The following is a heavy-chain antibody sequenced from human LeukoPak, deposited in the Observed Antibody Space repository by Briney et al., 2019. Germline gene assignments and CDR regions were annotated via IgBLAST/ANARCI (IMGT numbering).Heavy chain of an antibody. V-gene: IGHV3-23*01. J-gene: IGHJ4*02. CDR1: GFTFSSYA. CDR2: LSGSGGST. CDR3: ANTHGYSSGYYPGVGDW. Sequence: GGSLRLSCAASGFTFSSYAMSWVRQGPGKGLEWVSALSGSGGSTYYADSVKGRFTISRDNSKNTLYLQMNSLRAEDTAVYDCANTHGYSSGYYPGVGDWWGQGTLVTVSS. D-gene: IGHD6-19*01.